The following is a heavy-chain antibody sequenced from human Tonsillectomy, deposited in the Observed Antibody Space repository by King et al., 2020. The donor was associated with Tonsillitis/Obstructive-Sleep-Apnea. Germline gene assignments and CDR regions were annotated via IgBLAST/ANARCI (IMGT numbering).Heavy chain of an antibody. D-gene: IGHD2-2*01. CDR2: INGGNGNT. V-gene: IGHV1-3*01. CDR1: GFTFTNYA. Sequence: VQLVQSGAEVKKPGASVKVSCKASGFTFTNYAIHWVRQAPGQRLEWMGWINGGNGNTKYSEKFQGRVSFTRDTSANTAYLELSGPRFQDAALFFCARAPPFIPKYCSSTSCYAFDVWGQGTMVTVSS. J-gene: IGHJ3*01. CDR3: ARAPPFIPKYCSSTSCYAFDV.